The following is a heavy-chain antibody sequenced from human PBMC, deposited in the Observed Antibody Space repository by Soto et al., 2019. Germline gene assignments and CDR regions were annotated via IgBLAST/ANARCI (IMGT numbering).Heavy chain of an antibody. Sequence: QITLKESGPTLVKPTQTLTLTCTFSGFSLSTTGVGVGWIRQPPGKALEWLALIYWDDDKRYSPSLKSRLSITKDTSNNQVVRTMTNRDPVDTATYYCAQSRYSNFDYWGQGTLVTVSS. CDR1: GFSLSTTGVG. D-gene: IGHD3-9*01. CDR2: IYWDDDK. CDR3: AQSRYSNFDY. V-gene: IGHV2-5*02. J-gene: IGHJ4*02.